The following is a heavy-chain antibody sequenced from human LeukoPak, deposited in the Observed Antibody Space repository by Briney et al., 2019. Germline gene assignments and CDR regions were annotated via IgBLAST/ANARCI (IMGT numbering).Heavy chain of an antibody. V-gene: IGHV4-39*01. CDR3: ARQGAGVTIFGVVRTLDY. J-gene: IGHJ4*02. CDR2: IYYSGST. Sequence: SETLSLTXTVSGGSISSSSYYWGWIRQPPGKGLEWIGSIYYSGSTYYNPSLKSRVTISVDTSKNQFSLKLSSVTAADTAVYYCARQGAGVTIFGVVRTLDYWGQGTLVTVSS. D-gene: IGHD3-3*01. CDR1: GGSISSSSYY.